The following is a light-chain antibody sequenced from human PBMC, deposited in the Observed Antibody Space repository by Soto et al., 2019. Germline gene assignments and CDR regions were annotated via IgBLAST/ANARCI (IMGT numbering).Light chain of an antibody. CDR2: EVT. CDR3: NSYTTSTKYV. J-gene: IGLJ1*01. CDR1: SSDVGAYDY. Sequence: QSALTQPASVSGSPGQSIAVSCTGTSSDVGAYDYVSWYQHHPGKAPKLIIYEVTNRPSGVSNRFSGSKSGNTASLTISGLQAEDEADYYCNSYTTSTKYVFGTGTKVTV. V-gene: IGLV2-14*01.